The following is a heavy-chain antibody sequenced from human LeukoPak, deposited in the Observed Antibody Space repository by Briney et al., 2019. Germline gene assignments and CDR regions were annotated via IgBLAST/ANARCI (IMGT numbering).Heavy chain of an antibody. CDR1: GSSFSIYD. Sequence: PGGSLRLSCAVSGSSFSIYDMHWVRHATGQGLEWVSAISGGFDTYYSDSVKGRFTISRDNSKSSVFLQMNSLRAEDTAVYYCVREVMDGSAPYFWYFDLWGRGTLVTVSS. D-gene: IGHD1-26*01. CDR3: VREVMDGSAPYFWYFDL. V-gene: IGHV3-13*01. CDR2: ISGGFDT. J-gene: IGHJ2*01.